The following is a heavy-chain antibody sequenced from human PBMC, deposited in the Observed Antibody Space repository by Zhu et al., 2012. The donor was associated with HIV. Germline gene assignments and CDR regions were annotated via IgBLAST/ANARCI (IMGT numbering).Heavy chain of an antibody. D-gene: IGHD6-13*01. CDR2: IYCSGST. Sequence: QVQLQESGPGLVKPSETLSLTCTVSGGSISSSSYYWGWIRQPPGKGLEWIGSIYCSGSTYYNPSLKSRVTISVDTSKNQFSLKLSSVTAADTAVYYCARHRGAAAGFYWGQGTLVHRLL. CDR3: ARHRGAAAGFY. V-gene: IGHV4-39*01. CDR1: GGSISSSSYY. J-gene: IGHJ4*02.